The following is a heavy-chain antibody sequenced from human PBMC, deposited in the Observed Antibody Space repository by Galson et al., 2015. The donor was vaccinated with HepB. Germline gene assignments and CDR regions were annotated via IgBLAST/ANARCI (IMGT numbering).Heavy chain of an antibody. D-gene: IGHD2/OR15-2a*01. CDR2: INPNSGGT. CDR3: ASNSIRLPAYDAFDI. CDR1: GYTFTGYY. Sequence: SVKVSCKASGYTFTGYYMHWVRQAPGQGLEWMGWINPNSGGTNYAQKFQGRVTMTRDTSISTAYMELSRLRSDDTAVYYCASNSIRLPAYDAFDIWGQGTMVTVSS. J-gene: IGHJ3*02. V-gene: IGHV1-2*02.